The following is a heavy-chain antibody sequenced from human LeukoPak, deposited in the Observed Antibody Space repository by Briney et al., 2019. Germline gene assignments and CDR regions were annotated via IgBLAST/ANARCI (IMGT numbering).Heavy chain of an antibody. CDR2: ISDSGGST. J-gene: IGHJ4*02. D-gene: IGHD3-22*01. Sequence: GGSLRLSCAASGLTLSNYGMSWVRQAPGKGLEWVAGISDSGGSTNYADSVKGRFTISRDNPKNTLYLQMNSLRAEDTAVYFCARRGVVIRVILVGFHKEAFYFDSWGQGALVTVSS. CDR1: GLTLSNYG. V-gene: IGHV3-23*01. CDR3: ARRGVVIRVILVGFHKEAFYFDS.